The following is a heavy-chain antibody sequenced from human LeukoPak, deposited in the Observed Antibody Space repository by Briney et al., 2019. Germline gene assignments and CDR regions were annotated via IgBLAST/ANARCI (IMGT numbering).Heavy chain of an antibody. CDR3: ARLLRYYDSSGYYGVIGFDY. D-gene: IGHD3-22*01. J-gene: IGHJ4*02. CDR2: IYHSGST. V-gene: IGHV4-38-2*01. CDR1: GYSISSGYY. Sequence: TSETLSLTCAVSGYSISSGYYWGWIRQPPGKGLEWIGSIYHSGSTYYNPSLKSRVTISVDTSKNQFSLKLSSVTAADTAVYHCARLLRYYDSSGYYGVIGFDYWGQGTLVTVSS.